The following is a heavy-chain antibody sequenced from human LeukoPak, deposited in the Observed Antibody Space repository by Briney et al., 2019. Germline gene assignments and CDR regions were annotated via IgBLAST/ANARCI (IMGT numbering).Heavy chain of an antibody. Sequence: ASVKVSCKASGYTFTSYDINWVRQATGQGLEWMGWMNPNSGNTGYAQKFQGRVTITRNTSISTAYMELSSLRSEDTAVYYCAREVESRLLRYFDWLSGTTYYYMDVWGKGTTVTISS. CDR1: GYTFTSYD. V-gene: IGHV1-8*03. J-gene: IGHJ6*03. CDR3: AREVESRLLRYFDWLSGTTYYYMDV. D-gene: IGHD3-9*01. CDR2: MNPNSGNT.